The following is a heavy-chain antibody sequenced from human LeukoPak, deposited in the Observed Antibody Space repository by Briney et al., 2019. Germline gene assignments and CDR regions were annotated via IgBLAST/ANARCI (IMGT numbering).Heavy chain of an antibody. CDR3: ATGGREQQLVLSGAFDI. V-gene: IGHV1-24*01. J-gene: IGHJ3*02. CDR2: FDPEDGET. CDR1: GYTLTELS. Sequence: ASVKVSCKVSGYTLTELSMHWVRQAPGKGLEWMGGFDPEDGETIYAQKFQGRVTMTEDTSTDTAYMELSSLRSEDTAVYYCATGGREQQLVLSGAFDIWGQGTMVTVSS. D-gene: IGHD6-13*01.